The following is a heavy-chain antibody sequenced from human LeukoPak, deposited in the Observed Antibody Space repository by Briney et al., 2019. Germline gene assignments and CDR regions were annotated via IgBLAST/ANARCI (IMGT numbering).Heavy chain of an antibody. J-gene: IGHJ4*02. CDR3: AKGLGGFDC. D-gene: IGHD1-26*01. Sequence: GGSLRLSCAASGFTFSIFHMTWVRQAPGKGLEWVSGITNSGDSTYYADSVKGRFTISRDNSKNTLYLQMNSLRVEDTAVYYCAKGLGGFDCWGQGTLVTVSS. CDR2: ITNSGDST. V-gene: IGHV3-23*01. CDR1: GFTFSIFH.